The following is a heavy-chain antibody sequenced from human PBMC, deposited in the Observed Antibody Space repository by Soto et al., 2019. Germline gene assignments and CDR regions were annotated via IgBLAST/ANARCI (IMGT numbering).Heavy chain of an antibody. CDR3: ARGEKSYDYGSGSHYPDY. V-gene: IGHV1-69*01. CDR1: GGTFSSYA. J-gene: IGHJ4*02. Sequence: QVQLVQSGAEVKKPGSSVKVSCKASGGTFSSYAISWVRQAPGQGLEWMGGFIPLFGTANYAQKFQGRVTITADESTSTASMELSSLRSEDTAVYYCARGEKSYDYGSGSHYPDYWGQGTLVTVSS. CDR2: FIPLFGTA. D-gene: IGHD3-10*01.